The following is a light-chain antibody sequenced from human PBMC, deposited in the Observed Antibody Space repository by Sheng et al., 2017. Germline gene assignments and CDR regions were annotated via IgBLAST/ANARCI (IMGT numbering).Light chain of an antibody. Sequence: SYVLTQPPSVSVAPGQTARIPCGGNNIGSKSVHWYQQKPGQAPVLVVYDDSDRPSGIPERFSGSNSGNTATLTMSRVEAGDEADYYCQVWDSTSDLVVFGGGTKLTVL. CDR3: QVWDSTSDLVV. V-gene: IGLV3-21*02. J-gene: IGLJ2*01. CDR1: NIGSKS. CDR2: DDS.